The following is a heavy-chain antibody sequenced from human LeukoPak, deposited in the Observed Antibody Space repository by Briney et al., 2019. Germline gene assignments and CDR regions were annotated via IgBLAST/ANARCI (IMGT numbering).Heavy chain of an antibody. V-gene: IGHV4-61*02. J-gene: IGHJ3*02. Sequence: SETLSLTCTVSGGSISSGSYYWSWIRQPAGKGLEWIGRIYTSGSTNYNPSLKSRVTISVDTSKNQFSLKLSSVTAADTAVYYCARDSPTRLRLGELSYAFDIWGQGTMVTVSS. CDR2: IYTSGST. CDR3: ARDSPTRLRLGELSYAFDI. CDR1: GGSISSGSYY. D-gene: IGHD3-16*02.